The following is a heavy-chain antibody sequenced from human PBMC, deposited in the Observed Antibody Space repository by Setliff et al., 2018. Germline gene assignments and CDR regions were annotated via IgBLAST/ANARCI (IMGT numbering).Heavy chain of an antibody. J-gene: IGHJ4*02. Sequence: LSLTCTVPGGSISDYYWSWIRQAPGKGLGWIGYIYYGGSTNYNPPLNSRVAISVDTSENQFSLRLNSVTAADTAVYYCAGLCISYESNTYFYPKDFDFWGQGTLVTVSS. CDR1: GGSISDYY. D-gene: IGHD3-22*01. CDR2: IYYGGST. CDR3: AGLCISYESNTYFYPKDFDF. V-gene: IGHV4-59*01.